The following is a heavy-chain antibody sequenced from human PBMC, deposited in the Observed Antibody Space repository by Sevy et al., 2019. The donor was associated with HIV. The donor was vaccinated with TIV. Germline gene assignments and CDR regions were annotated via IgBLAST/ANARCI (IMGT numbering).Heavy chain of an antibody. CDR2: LSSSTSTI. Sequence: GGSLRLSCAASGFSFSGYNMNWVRQAPGKGLEWVSYLSSSTSTIHYADSVKGRFTISRDNVKNSLFLQMNSLRDEDTAVYYCARDSGWNYDSYFYGMDVWGQGTTVTVSS. D-gene: IGHD1-7*01. V-gene: IGHV3-48*02. CDR3: ARDSGWNYDSYFYGMDV. CDR1: GFSFSGYN. J-gene: IGHJ6*02.